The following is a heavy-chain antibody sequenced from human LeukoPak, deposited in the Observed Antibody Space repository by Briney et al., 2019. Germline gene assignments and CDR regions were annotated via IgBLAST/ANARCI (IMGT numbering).Heavy chain of an antibody. J-gene: IGHJ3*02. D-gene: IGHD3-9*01. CDR2: INHSGGT. V-gene: IGHV4-34*01. CDR1: GGSFSGYY. CDR3: ARGLFDYDILTGYPPPDAFDI. Sequence: SETLSLTCAVYGGSFSGYYWSWIRQPPGKGLEWTGEINHSGGTNYNPSLKRRVTISVDTSKNQFSLKLSSVTAAETAVYYCARGLFDYDILTGYPPPDAFDIWGQGTMVTVSS.